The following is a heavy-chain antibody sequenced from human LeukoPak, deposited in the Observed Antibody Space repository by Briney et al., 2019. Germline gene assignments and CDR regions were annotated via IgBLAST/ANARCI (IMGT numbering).Heavy chain of an antibody. V-gene: IGHV3-30-3*01. D-gene: IGHD3-9*01. CDR3: ARHFTTGSIDH. J-gene: IGHJ4*02. Sequence: PGTSLRLSCAASGFIFSTYDMHWVRQAPGKGLEWVAVISRNGGIRYHADSVKGRFTISRDNSKDTLYLQMDSLRADDTAVYYCARHFTTGSIDHWGQGSLITVSS. CDR1: GFIFSTYD. CDR2: ISRNGGIR.